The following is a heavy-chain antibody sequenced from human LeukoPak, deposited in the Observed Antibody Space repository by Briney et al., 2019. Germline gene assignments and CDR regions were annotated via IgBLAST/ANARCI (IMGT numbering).Heavy chain of an antibody. J-gene: IGHJ4*02. Sequence: PGGSLRLSCAASGFTFSNYWMHWVRQAPGKGLVWVSRINSDGSNTIYADSVKGRFTISRDNAKNTLYLQMNSLRAEDTAAYYCARDGVAGGFDYWGQGILVTVSS. CDR1: GFTFSNYW. CDR2: INSDGSNT. D-gene: IGHD6-19*01. V-gene: IGHV3-74*01. CDR3: ARDGVAGGFDY.